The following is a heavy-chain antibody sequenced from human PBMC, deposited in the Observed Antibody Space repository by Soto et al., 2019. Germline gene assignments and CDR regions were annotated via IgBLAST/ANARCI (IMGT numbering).Heavy chain of an antibody. CDR3: AKDLTLMVYAIWRQAPDAFDI. CDR1: GYTFTSYY. V-gene: IGHV1-46*01. J-gene: IGHJ3*02. CDR2: INPSGGST. Sequence: ASVKVSCKASGYTFTSYYMHWVRQAPGQGLEWMGIINPSGGSTSYAQKFQGRVTMTRDTSTSTVYMELSSLRSEDTAVYYCAKDLTLMVYAIWRQAPDAFDIWGQGTMVTVSS. D-gene: IGHD2-8*01.